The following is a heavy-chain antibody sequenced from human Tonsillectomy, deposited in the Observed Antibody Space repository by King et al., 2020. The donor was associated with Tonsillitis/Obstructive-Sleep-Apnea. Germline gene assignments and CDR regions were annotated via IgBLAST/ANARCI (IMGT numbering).Heavy chain of an antibody. D-gene: IGHD5-18*01. CDR3: ARATSDTTMITSYYYYYMDV. Sequence: QVQLVESGAEVKKPGASVKVSCTASGYTFTRYDISWVRQAPGQGLEWMGWISTYNGNTNYAQKFQGRVTMTTDTSTSTAYMELRSLRSDDTAVYYCARATSDTTMITSYYYYYMDVWGKGTTVTVSS. CDR1: GYTFTRYD. V-gene: IGHV1-18*01. CDR2: ISTYNGNT. J-gene: IGHJ6*03.